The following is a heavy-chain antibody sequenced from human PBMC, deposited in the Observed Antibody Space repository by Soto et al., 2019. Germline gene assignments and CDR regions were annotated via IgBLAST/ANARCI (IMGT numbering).Heavy chain of an antibody. CDR2: ISTYNGNT. CDR1: GYTFTSNG. J-gene: IGHJ4*02. Sequence: QVQLVQSGAEVKKPGTSVKVSCKASGYTFTSNGISWVRQAPGQGLEWMGWISTYNGNTNYAQKLQGRVTMTGDTYTCIAYMDVRDLRSDDTAVYSCAGDGYGDYGYWGQGSLVTVSS. V-gene: IGHV1-18*01. D-gene: IGHD4-17*01. CDR3: AGDGYGDYGY.